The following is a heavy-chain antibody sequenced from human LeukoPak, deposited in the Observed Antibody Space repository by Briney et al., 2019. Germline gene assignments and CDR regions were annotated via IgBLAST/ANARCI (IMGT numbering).Heavy chain of an antibody. CDR1: GYSFTSYW. V-gene: IGHV5-51*01. CDR2: IYPGDSDT. CDR3: ARGEGVCSGGSCYQSDF. Sequence: GESLKISCKGSGYSFTSYWIGWVRQMPGKGLEWIGIIYPGDSDTTYSPSFQGQVTISVDNSINTAYLQWSSLKASDTAMYYCARGEGVCSGGSCYQSDFWGQGTLVTVSS. D-gene: IGHD2-15*01. J-gene: IGHJ4*02.